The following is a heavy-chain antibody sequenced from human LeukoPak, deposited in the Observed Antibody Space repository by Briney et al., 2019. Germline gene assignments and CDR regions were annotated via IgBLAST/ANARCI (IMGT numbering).Heavy chain of an antibody. D-gene: IGHD1-7*01. CDR1: GYTFTGYY. CDR3: ARDEGWNYVNYFDF. CDR2: INTKSGGT. J-gene: IGHJ4*02. V-gene: IGHV1-2*02. Sequence: ASVKVSFKSSGYTFTGYYMHWVRQAPGQGLEWMGWINTKSGGTHYAQKFRGRVTMTRDTSISTAYMELSRLRYDETAVYYCARDEGWNYVNYFDFWGQGTLVTVSS.